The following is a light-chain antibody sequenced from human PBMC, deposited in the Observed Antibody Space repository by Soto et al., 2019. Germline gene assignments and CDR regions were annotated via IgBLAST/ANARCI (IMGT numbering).Light chain of an antibody. Sequence: VMTQSPATLSVSPGERATLSCRAIQSVTSNYLAWYQQKPGQAPRLLIYGISTRATGVPDRFSGSGSGTDFTLTISRLEPEDFAVYYCQQYGTSPPWTFGQGTKVDIK. J-gene: IGKJ1*01. CDR2: GIS. CDR3: QQYGTSPPWT. V-gene: IGKV3-20*01. CDR1: QSVTSNY.